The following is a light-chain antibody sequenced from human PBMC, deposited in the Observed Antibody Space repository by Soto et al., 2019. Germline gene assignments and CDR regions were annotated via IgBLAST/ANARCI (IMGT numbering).Light chain of an antibody. J-gene: IGKJ1*01. Sequence: EIVMTQSPATLSVSPGGIATLSCRASQSISDTLAWYQQKPGQAPRLLIHGASTRATGFPARLSGSGSGTDFTLTISSLQSEDFAVYYCQQYNNWPWTFGQGTKVDIK. V-gene: IGKV3-15*01. CDR2: GAS. CDR1: QSISDT. CDR3: QQYNNWPWT.